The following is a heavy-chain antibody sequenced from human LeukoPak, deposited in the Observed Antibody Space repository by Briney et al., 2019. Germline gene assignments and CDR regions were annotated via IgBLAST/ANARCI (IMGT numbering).Heavy chain of an antibody. J-gene: IGHJ4*02. V-gene: IGHV3-21*01. CDR1: GFTFSSYS. D-gene: IGHD3-10*01. Sequence: GGSLRLSCAASGFTFSSYSMNWVRQAPGKGLEWVSSISSSSSYIYYADSVKGRFTISRDNSKNTLYLQMNSLRAEDTAVYYCAKDRGLWFGPLDYWGQGTLVTVSP. CDR2: ISSSSSYI. CDR3: AKDRGLWFGPLDY.